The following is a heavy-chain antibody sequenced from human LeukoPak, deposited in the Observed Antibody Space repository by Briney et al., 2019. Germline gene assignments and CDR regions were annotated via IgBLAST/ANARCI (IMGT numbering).Heavy chain of an antibody. V-gene: IGHV3-23*01. CDR1: GFTFSSYA. Sequence: PGGSLRLSCAASGFTFSSYAMSWVRQAPGKGLEWVSAISGSGGSTYYADSVKGRFTISRDNAKNSLCLQMNSLRAEDTAVYYCARDYYASESYYNPSWGQGTLVTVSS. CDR3: ARDYYASESYYNPS. CDR2: ISGSGGST. D-gene: IGHD3-10*01. J-gene: IGHJ5*02.